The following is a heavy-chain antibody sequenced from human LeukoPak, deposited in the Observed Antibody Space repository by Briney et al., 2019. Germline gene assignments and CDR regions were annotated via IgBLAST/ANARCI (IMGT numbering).Heavy chain of an antibody. V-gene: IGHV3-21*04. D-gene: IGHD6-19*01. Sequence: PGGSLRLSCAASGFTFSSYSMNWVRQAPGKGLEWVSSISSSSSYIYYADSVKGRFTISRDNAKNSLYLQMNSLRAEDTAVYYCASQGSGWYGRYGMDVWGQGTTVTVSS. J-gene: IGHJ6*02. CDR1: GFTFSSYS. CDR3: ASQGSGWYGRYGMDV. CDR2: ISSSSSYI.